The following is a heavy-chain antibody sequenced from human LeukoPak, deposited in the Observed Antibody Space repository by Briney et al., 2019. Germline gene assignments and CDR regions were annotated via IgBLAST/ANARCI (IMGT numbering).Heavy chain of an antibody. V-gene: IGHV3-7*01. J-gene: IGHJ6*03. CDR3: TRVEETATTAAIIRKYSYYYYYMDV. CDR1: GFTFSSYW. Sequence: QPGGSLRLSCAASGFTFSSYWMSWVRQGPGRGLEWVANIKQGGSEKHYVDSVKGRFTISRDNAKNSLYLQMSSLRAEDTAVYYCTRVEETATTAAIIRKYSYYYYYMDVWGKGNTVTVSS. D-gene: IGHD4-11*01. CDR2: IKQGGSEK.